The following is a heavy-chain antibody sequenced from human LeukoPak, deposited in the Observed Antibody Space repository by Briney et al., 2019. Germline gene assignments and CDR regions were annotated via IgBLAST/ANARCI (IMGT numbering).Heavy chain of an antibody. V-gene: IGHV4-59*01. CDR3: ARERRDGYNRAVDY. J-gene: IGHJ4*02. D-gene: IGHD5-24*01. Sequence: PSETLSLTCTVSGGSISSYYWSWIRQPPGKGLESTGYIYYSVRTNYNPSLKSRVTISVDTSKNQFSLKLSSVTAADTAVYYCARERRDGYNRAVDYWGQGTLVTVSS. CDR1: GGSISSYY. CDR2: IYYSVRT.